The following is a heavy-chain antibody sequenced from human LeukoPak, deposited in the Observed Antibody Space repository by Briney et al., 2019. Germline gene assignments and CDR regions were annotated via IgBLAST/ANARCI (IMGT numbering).Heavy chain of an antibody. V-gene: IGHV3-21*01. J-gene: IGHJ4*02. CDR3: ARGGWSGYFFDY. CDR2: ISSSSSYI. D-gene: IGHD3-3*01. CDR1: GFTFSSYS. Sequence: GGSLRLSCAASGFTFSSYSMNWVRQAPGKGLEWVSSISSSSSYIYYADSVKGRFTISRDNAKNSLYLQMSSLRAEDTAVYYCARGGWSGYFFDYWGQGTLVTVSS.